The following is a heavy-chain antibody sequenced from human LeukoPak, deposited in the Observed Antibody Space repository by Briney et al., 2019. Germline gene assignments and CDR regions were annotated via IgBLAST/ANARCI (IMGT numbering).Heavy chain of an antibody. CDR2: IYYSGST. J-gene: IGHJ6*03. CDR1: GGSVSSGSYY. V-gene: IGHV4-39*07. Sequence: SETPSLTCTVSGGSVSSGSYYWGWIRQPPGKGLEWIWSIYYSGSTYYNPSLKSRVTISVDTSKNQFSLKLSSVTAADTAVYYCAREGWGMVRGVDYHYYYMDVWGKGTTVTVSS. D-gene: IGHD3-10*01. CDR3: AREGWGMVRGVDYHYYYMDV.